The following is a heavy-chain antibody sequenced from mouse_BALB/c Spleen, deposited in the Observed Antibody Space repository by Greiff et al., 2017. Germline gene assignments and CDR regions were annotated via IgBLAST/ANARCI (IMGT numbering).Heavy chain of an antibody. V-gene: IGHV5-17*02. CDR2: ISSGSSTI. CDR1: GFTFSSFG. Sequence: EVKLVESGGGLVQPGGSRKLSCAASGFTFSSFGMHWVRQAPEKGLEWVAYISSGSSTIYYADTVKGRFTISRDNPKNTLFLQMTSLRSEDTAMYYCARRRGITGDAMDYWGQGTSVTVSS. CDR3: ARRRGITGDAMDY. J-gene: IGHJ4*01. D-gene: IGHD1-1*01.